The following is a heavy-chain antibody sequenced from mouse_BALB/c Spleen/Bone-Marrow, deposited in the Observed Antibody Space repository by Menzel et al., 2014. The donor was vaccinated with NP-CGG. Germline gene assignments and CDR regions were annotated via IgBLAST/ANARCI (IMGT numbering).Heavy chain of an antibody. CDR1: GFTFSSYG. V-gene: IGHV5-6*01. CDR3: ARRDYDYDGPWFAY. J-gene: IGHJ3*01. CDR2: ISSGGSYT. D-gene: IGHD2-4*01. Sequence: VQLKESGGDLVKPGGSLKLSCAASGFTFSSYGVSWVRQTPDKRLEWVATISSGGSYTYYPDSVKGRFAISRANAKNTLYLQMSSLKSEDTAMYYCARRDYDYDGPWFAYWGQGTLVTVSA.